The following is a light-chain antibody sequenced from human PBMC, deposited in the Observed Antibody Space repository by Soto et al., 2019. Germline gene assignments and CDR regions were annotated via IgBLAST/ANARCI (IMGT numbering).Light chain of an antibody. CDR3: HQYGSSPRT. Sequence: EIVMTQSPATLSVSPGERATLSCRASQSVSDNLAWYQQKPGQAPRLLIYGASSRATGIPDRFSGSGSGTDFTLTISRLEPEDFAVYYCHQYGSSPRTFGQGTKVEIK. CDR1: QSVSDN. J-gene: IGKJ1*01. V-gene: IGKV3-20*01. CDR2: GAS.